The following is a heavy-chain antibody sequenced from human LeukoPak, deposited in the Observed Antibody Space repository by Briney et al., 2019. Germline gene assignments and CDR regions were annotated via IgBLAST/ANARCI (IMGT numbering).Heavy chain of an antibody. V-gene: IGHV1-58*01. CDR3: ARMCDFWSGYYRALDY. D-gene: IGHD3-3*01. J-gene: IGHJ4*02. CDR2: IVVGSGNT. CDR1: GFTFTSSA. Sequence: GASVKVSCKASGFTFTSSAVQWVRQARGQRLEWIGWIVVGSGNTNYAQKFQERVTITRDMSTSTAYMELSSLRSEDTAVYYCARMCDFWSGYYRALDYWGQGTLVTVSS.